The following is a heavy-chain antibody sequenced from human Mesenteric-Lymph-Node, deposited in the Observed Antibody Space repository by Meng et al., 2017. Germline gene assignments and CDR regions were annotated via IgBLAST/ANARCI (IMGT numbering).Heavy chain of an antibody. CDR2: TYYRSKWYN. D-gene: IGHD6-13*01. CDR1: GDSVSGNGVA. V-gene: IGHV6-1*01. J-gene: IGHJ4*02. Sequence: HAQLHQSGPGLVKPSQTLSVTCAISGDSVSGNGVAWNWIRQSPSRGLEWLGRTYYRSKWYNEYAVSVKSRIGINADTAKNQFSLQLNSVTPEDTAVYYCARAADSSLDYWGQGTLVTVSS. CDR3: ARAADSSLDY.